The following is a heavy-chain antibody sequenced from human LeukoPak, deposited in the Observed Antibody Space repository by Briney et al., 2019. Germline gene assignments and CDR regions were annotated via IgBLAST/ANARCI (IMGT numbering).Heavy chain of an antibody. D-gene: IGHD3-16*01. CDR2: VSSSGGST. V-gene: IGHV3-23*01. CDR3: LCCGTLGY. Sequence: PGGSLRLSCAASGFTFSSSVMSWVRQAPGKGLEWVSSVSSSGGSTYYADSVKGRFTISRDNSKNTLYLQMNSLRTEDTAIYYCLCCGTLGYWGQGTLVTVSS. CDR1: GFTFSSSV. J-gene: IGHJ4*02.